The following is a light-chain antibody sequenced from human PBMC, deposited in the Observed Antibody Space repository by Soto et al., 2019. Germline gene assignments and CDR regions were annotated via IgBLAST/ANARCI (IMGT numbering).Light chain of an antibody. CDR2: LAS. V-gene: IGKV2-28*01. J-gene: IGKJ4*01. CDR3: MQALQTPRT. CDR1: QSLLQSNGYNY. Sequence: DIVLTQSPLSLPVTPGEPASLSCRASQSLLQSNGYNYLAWFLQKPGQSPQLLIYLASTRASGVSDRFSGSGSGTDFTLKISRVEAEDTGVYYCMQALQTPRTFGGGTKVEI.